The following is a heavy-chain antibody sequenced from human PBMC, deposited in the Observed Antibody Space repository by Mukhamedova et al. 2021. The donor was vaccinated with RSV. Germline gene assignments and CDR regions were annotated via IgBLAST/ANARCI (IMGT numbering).Heavy chain of an antibody. CDR3: VRGADTAEFDP. CDR2: IYTSGST. V-gene: IGHV4-61*02. J-gene: IGHJ5*02. D-gene: IGHD5-18*01. Sequence: GLEWIGRIYTSGSTNYNPSLKSRVTISVDTSKNQFSLKLSSVTAADTAVYYCVRGADTAEFDPWGQGTLVTVSS.